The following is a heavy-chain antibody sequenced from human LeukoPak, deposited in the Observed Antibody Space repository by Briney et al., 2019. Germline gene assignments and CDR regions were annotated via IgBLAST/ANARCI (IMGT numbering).Heavy chain of an antibody. D-gene: IGHD6-19*01. CDR1: GGSISSYY. CDR3: ARAPGYSSGWYKY. CDR2: IYYSGST. V-gene: IGHV4-59*12. J-gene: IGHJ4*02. Sequence: SETLSLTCAVSGGSISSYYWSWIRQPPGKGLEWIGYIYYSGSTNYNPSLKSRVTISVDTSKNQFSLKLSSVTAADTAVYYCARAPGYSSGWYKYWGQGTLVTVSS.